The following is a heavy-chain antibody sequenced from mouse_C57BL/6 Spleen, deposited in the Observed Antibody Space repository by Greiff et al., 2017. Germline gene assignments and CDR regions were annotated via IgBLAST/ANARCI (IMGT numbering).Heavy chain of an antibody. D-gene: IGHD2-1*01. CDR1: GYAFSSSW. J-gene: IGHJ4*01. V-gene: IGHV1-82*01. CDR2: IYPGDGAT. Sequence: VQLQQSGPELVKPGASVKISCKASGYAFSSSWMNWVKQRPGKGLEWIGRIYPGDGATNYNGKFKGKATLTADKSSSTAYMQLSSLTSEDSAVYFCARRNSGAMDYWGQGTSVTVSS. CDR3: ARRNSGAMDY.